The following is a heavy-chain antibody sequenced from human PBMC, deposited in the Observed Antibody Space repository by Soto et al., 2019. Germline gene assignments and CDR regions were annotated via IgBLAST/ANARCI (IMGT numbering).Heavy chain of an antibody. CDR2: IYAGDSDT. CDR1: GYTFSTYW. V-gene: IGHV5-51*01. J-gene: IGHJ3*02. CDR3: ARLGVTRGFDI. Sequence: GESLKISCKGSGYTFSTYWIGWVRQMPGKGLEWMGIIYAGDSDTRYRPSFQGQVTISADKSLNTAYLQWASLKASDTAMYYCARLGVTRGFDIWGQGTMVTVSS. D-gene: IGHD2-21*02.